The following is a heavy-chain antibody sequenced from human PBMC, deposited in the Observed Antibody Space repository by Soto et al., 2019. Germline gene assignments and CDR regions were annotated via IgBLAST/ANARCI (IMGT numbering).Heavy chain of an antibody. Sequence: QVQLVESGGGVVQPGRSLRLSCAASGFTFSSYAMHWVRQAPGKGLEWVAVISYDGSNKYYADSLKGRFTISRDNSKNTLYLQMNSLRAEDTAVYYCARDAAQLWLGDYWGQGTLVTVSS. J-gene: IGHJ4*02. D-gene: IGHD5-18*01. CDR3: ARDAAQLWLGDY. CDR1: GFTFSSYA. V-gene: IGHV3-30-3*01. CDR2: ISYDGSNK.